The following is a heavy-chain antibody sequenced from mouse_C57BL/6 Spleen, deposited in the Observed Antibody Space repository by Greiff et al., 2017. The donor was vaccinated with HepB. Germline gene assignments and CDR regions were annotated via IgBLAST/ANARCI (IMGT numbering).Heavy chain of an antibody. CDR1: GFTFTDYY. V-gene: IGHV7-3*01. D-gene: IGHD1-1*01. CDR3: ARYRDGSLYYFDY. J-gene: IGHJ2*01. Sequence: EVQGVESGGGLVQPGGSLSLSCAASGFTFTDYYMSWVRQPPGKALEWLGFIRNKANGYTTEYSASVKGRFTISRDNSQSILYLQMNALRAEDSATYYCARYRDGSLYYFDYWGQGTTLTVSS. CDR2: IRNKANGYTT.